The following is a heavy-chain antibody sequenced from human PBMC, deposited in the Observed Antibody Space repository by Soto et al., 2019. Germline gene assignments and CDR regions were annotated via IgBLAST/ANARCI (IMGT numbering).Heavy chain of an antibody. V-gene: IGHV4-30-4*01. J-gene: IGHJ5*02. D-gene: IGHD2-15*01. Sequence: PSETLSLTCTVSGGSISSGDYYWSWIRQPPGKGLEWIGYIYYSGSTYYNPSLKSRVTISVDTSKNQFSLKLSSVTVADTAVYYCARGRYCSGGSCYSLGNWFDPWGQGTLVTVSS. CDR2: IYYSGST. CDR1: GGSISSGDYY. CDR3: ARGRYCSGGSCYSLGNWFDP.